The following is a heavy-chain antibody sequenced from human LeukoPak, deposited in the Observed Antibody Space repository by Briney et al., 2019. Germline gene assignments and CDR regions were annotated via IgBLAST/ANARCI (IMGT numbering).Heavy chain of an antibody. CDR3: ARVWRYCSSTSCYGTFDY. D-gene: IGHD2-2*01. Sequence: PGRSLRLSCAASGFIFDDYAMHWVRQAPGKGLEWVSSISWNTGSIDYADSVKGRFTISRDNAKNSLYLQMNSLRAEDTAVYYCARVWRYCSSTSCYGTFDYWGQGTLVTVSS. CDR1: GFIFDDYA. J-gene: IGHJ4*02. V-gene: IGHV3-9*01. CDR2: ISWNTGSI.